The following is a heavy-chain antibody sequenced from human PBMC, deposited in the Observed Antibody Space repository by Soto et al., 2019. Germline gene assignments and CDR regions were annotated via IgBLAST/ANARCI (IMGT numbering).Heavy chain of an antibody. CDR3: ARDDYYDSSGYLD. CDR2: ISAYNGNT. CDR1: GYTFPSYG. V-gene: IGHV1-18*01. Sequence: ASVKVSCKASGYTFPSYGISWVRQAPGQGLEWMGWISAYNGNTNYAQKLQGRVTMTTDTSTSTAYMELRSLRSDDTAVYYRARDDYYDSSGYLDWGQGTQVTVSS. D-gene: IGHD3-22*01. J-gene: IGHJ4*02.